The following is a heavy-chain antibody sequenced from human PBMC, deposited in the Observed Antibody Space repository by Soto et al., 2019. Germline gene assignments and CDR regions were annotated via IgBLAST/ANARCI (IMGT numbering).Heavy chain of an antibody. D-gene: IGHD3-16*01. CDR2: ISGRSAVP. J-gene: IGHJ5*02. Sequence: EGQLLQSGGDLVQPGGSLRLSCAGSGLTLRSYAMTWIRQTPEKGLEWVSTISGRSAVPSYADFVTGRFTVSRDNSKNTVYLQINSLRPDDTAIYYFAKGGPFTGGFDPWGQGTLVTVSA. CDR3: AKGGPFTGGFDP. V-gene: IGHV3-23*01. CDR1: GLTLRSYA.